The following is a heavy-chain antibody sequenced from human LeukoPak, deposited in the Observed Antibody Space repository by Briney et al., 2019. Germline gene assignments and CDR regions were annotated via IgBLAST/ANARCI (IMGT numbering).Heavy chain of an antibody. V-gene: IGHV4-61*01. CDR1: GASVSSGLYY. Sequence: SQTLSLTCTVSGASVSSGLYYWSWIRQSPGKGLEWIGRIYYSGSTDCNTSLKSRVTISVDTSKNQFSLKLNSVTAADTAVYFCARAGGSGWFDYWGQGTLVAASS. J-gene: IGHJ4*02. CDR3: ARAGGSGWFDY. CDR2: IYYSGST. D-gene: IGHD6-19*01.